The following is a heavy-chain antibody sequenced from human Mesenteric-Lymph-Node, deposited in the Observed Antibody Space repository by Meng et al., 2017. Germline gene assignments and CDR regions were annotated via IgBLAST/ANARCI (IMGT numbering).Heavy chain of an antibody. D-gene: IGHD6-19*01. J-gene: IGHJ5*02. CDR3: VRSSGWVRTGFDP. CDR2: IGHSGTT. CDR1: GGSISTSGYY. V-gene: IGHV4-39*01. Sequence: GPDPVRPSGALTRTCRVPGGSISTSGYYWGWIRQPPGKGLEWIGSIGHSGTTYYTPSLRRRVTVSIDTSKNQFSLEVTSVTAADTAVYYCVRSSGWVRTGFDPWGQGTLVTVSS.